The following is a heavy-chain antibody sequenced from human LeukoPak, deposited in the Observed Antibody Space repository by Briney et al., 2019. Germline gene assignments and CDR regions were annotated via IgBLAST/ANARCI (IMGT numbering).Heavy chain of an antibody. Sequence: GGSLRLSCVASGFTFSNYWMHWVRQPPGKGLVWVSRIYVDGRTTNYADSVRGRFTTSRDNAKNTVYLEMNSLSVEDTATYYCIRDFRSADLWGQGTLVTVTS. CDR2: IYVDGRTT. J-gene: IGHJ5*02. CDR1: GFTFSNYW. CDR3: IRDFRSADL. V-gene: IGHV3-74*01.